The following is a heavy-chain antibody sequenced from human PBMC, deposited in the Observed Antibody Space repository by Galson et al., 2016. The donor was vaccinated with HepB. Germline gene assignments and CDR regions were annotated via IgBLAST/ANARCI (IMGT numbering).Heavy chain of an antibody. CDR2: INSDGST. V-gene: IGHV4-59*01. CDR3: AREGYDILTGVFDV. CDR1: GGSISGYF. D-gene: IGHD3-9*01. J-gene: IGHJ3*01. Sequence: SETLSLTCTVSGGSISGYFWSWIRQPPGKGLEWIGYINSDGSTNYNPSLKSRVIISVDTSKNQVSLKLSSATAADTAVYYCAREGYDILTGVFDVWGQGTMVTVSS.